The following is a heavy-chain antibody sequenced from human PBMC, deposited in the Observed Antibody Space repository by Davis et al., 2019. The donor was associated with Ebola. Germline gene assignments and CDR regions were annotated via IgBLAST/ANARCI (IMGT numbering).Heavy chain of an antibody. J-gene: IGHJ3*02. CDR2: INPNSGGT. D-gene: IGHD5-18*01. Sequence: ASVKVSCKASGYTFTGYYMHWVRQAPGQGLEWMGWINPNSGGTNYAQKFQGWVTMTRDTSISTAYMELSRLRSDDTAVYYCARGGPVIQLGACTFDIWGQGTKVTVSS. CDR3: ARGGPVIQLGACTFDI. CDR1: GYTFTGYY. V-gene: IGHV1-2*04.